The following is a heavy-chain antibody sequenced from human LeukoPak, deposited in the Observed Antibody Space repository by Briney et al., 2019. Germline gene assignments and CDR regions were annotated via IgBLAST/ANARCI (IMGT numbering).Heavy chain of an antibody. V-gene: IGHV1-24*01. CDR1: GYTLTELS. D-gene: IGHD3-9*01. Sequence: ASVKVSCKVSGYTLTELSMHWVRQAPGKGLEWMGGFDPEDSETIYAQKFQGRVTMTEDTSTDTAYMELSSLRSEDTAVYYCATDLPDKYFDWDDAFDIWGQGTMVTVSS. CDR3: ATDLPDKYFDWDDAFDI. J-gene: IGHJ3*02. CDR2: FDPEDSET.